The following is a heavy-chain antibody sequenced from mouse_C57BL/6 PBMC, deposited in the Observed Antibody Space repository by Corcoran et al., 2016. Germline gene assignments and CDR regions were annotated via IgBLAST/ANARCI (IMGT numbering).Heavy chain of an antibody. D-gene: IGHD1-1*01. J-gene: IGHJ4*01. CDR3: ARPVVDYAMDY. V-gene: IGHV9-3*01. CDR2: INTYSGVP. CDR1: GYTFTTYG. Sequence: QIQLVQSGPELKKPGETVKISCKASGYTFTTYGMSWVKQAPGKGLKWMGWINTYSGVPTYADDFKGRFAFSLETSASTAYFQINNLKNEDTATYVCARPVVDYAMDYWGQGTSVTVSS.